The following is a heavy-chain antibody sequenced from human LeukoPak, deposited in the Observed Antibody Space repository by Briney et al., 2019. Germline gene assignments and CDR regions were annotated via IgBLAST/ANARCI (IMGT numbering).Heavy chain of an antibody. V-gene: IGHV4-39*01. Sequence: SETLCLTCTVSGGSISSSSYYWGWIRQPPGKGLEWIGSIYYSGSTYYNPSLKSRVTISVDTSKNQFSLKLSSVTAADTAVYYCARRVDCSSTSCYRTPYFDYWGQGTLVTVSS. CDR2: IYYSGST. J-gene: IGHJ4*02. CDR1: GGSISSSSYY. CDR3: ARRVDCSSTSCYRTPYFDY. D-gene: IGHD2-2*01.